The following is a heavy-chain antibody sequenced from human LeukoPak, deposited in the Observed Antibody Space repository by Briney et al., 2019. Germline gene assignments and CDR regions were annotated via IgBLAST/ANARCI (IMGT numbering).Heavy chain of an antibody. CDR1: GFTFSSYS. D-gene: IGHD3-22*01. V-gene: IGHV3-21*01. J-gene: IGHJ4*02. Sequence: GGSLRLSCAASGFTFSSYSMNWVRQAPGKGLEWVSSITRSSYIYYADSVKGRFTISRDNAKNSLYLQMNSLRAEDTAVYYCARDYYDSSGLDYWGQGTLVTVSS. CDR3: ARDYYDSSGLDY. CDR2: ITRSSYI.